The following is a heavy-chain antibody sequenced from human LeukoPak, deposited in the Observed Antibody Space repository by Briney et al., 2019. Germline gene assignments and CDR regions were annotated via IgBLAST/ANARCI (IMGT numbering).Heavy chain of an antibody. D-gene: IGHD3-22*01. V-gene: IGHV4-59*01. CDR2: IYYSGST. CDR3: ARDLGVIVRACDI. J-gene: IGHJ3*02. Sequence: PSETQSLTCTVSGGSISSYYWSWIRQPPGKRLEWIGYIYYSGSTSYNPSLKSRVTISVDTSKNQISLKLSSVTAADTAVYYCARDLGVIVRACDIWGRGSIVSVSS. CDR1: GGSISSYY.